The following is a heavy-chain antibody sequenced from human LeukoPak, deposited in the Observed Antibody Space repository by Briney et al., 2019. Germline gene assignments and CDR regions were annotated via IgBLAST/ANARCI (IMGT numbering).Heavy chain of an antibody. CDR3: ARALPERFGWFDP. D-gene: IGHD3-16*01. CDR2: IYYSGST. J-gene: IGHJ5*02. CDR1: GGSISSYY. V-gene: IGHV4-59*01. Sequence: SETLSLTCTVSGGSISSYYWSWIRQPLGKRLEWIGYIYYSGSTNYNPSLESRVTLSVDTSKNQFSLKLSSVTAADTALYYCARALPERFGWFDPWGQGTLVTVSS.